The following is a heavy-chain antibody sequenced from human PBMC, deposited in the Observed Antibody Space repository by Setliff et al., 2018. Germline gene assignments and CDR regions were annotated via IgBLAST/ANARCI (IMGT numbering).Heavy chain of an antibody. V-gene: IGHV1-69*05. D-gene: IGHD5-18*01. J-gene: IGHJ6*03. Sequence: ASVKVSCKASGGTFSSYGISWVRQAPGQGLEWMGGTIPIFGSTNYAQKFQDRVTIITDESTSTAYMELRSLRTEDKAVYYCAREGVDTRSSTDYRYYMDVWGKGTTVTVSS. CDR1: GGTFSSYG. CDR3: AREGVDTRSSTDYRYYMDV. CDR2: TIPIFGST.